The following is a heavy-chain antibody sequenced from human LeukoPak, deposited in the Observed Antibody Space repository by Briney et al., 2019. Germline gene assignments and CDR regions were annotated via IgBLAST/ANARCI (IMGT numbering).Heavy chain of an antibody. CDR2: ISYDGSNK. J-gene: IGHJ4*02. Sequence: GGSLRLSCAASGFTFSSYAMHWVRQAPGKGLEWVAVISYDGSNKYYADSVKGRFTISRDNSKNTLYLQMNSLRAEDTAVYYCAKDRIEYYYGSGSTKGGLDYWGQGTLVTVSS. D-gene: IGHD3-10*01. V-gene: IGHV3-30*04. CDR3: AKDRIEYYYGSGSTKGGLDY. CDR1: GFTFSSYA.